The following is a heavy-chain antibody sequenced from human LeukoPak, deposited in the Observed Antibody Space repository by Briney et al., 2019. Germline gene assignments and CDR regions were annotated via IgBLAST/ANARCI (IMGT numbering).Heavy chain of an antibody. Sequence: PGGSLRLSCAASGFTVSSNYMSWVRQAPVKGLEWVSVIYSGGSTYYADSVKGRFTISRDNPKNTLYLQMNSLRAEDTAVYYCERDVMFDPWGQGTLVTVSS. CDR1: GFTVSSNY. CDR2: IYSGGST. V-gene: IGHV3-66*01. CDR3: ERDVMFDP. J-gene: IGHJ5*02.